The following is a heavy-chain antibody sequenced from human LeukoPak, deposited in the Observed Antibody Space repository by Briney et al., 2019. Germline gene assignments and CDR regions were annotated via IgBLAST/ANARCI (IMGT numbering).Heavy chain of an antibody. J-gene: IGHJ4*02. CDR1: GYTFTGYY. D-gene: IGHD3-3*01. CDR3: ARITDLTIFGVVLISGFFDY. CDR2: IYPNSGAT. V-gene: IGHV1-2*02. Sequence: ASVKVSCKASGYTFTGYYMHWVRQAPGPGLAWMGWIYPNSGATNYTQNFQGRVTMTRDTSISTAYMELSRLRSDDTAVYYCARITDLTIFGVVLISGFFDYWGQGTLVTVSS.